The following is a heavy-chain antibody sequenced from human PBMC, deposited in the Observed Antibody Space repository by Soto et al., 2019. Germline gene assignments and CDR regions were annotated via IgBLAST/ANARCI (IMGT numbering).Heavy chain of an antibody. D-gene: IGHD3-10*01. CDR3: AILAMIRGVPTYGFLE. V-gene: IGHV5-10-1*01. CDR1: GYSFTSYW. CDR2: IEPSDSYT. Sequence: EVQLVQSGAEVKKPGESLRISCKGSGYSFTSYWISWVRQMPGKGLEWMGRIEPSDSYTNYSPSFQGHVTISADKSISTAYLQCSSLKASDTFMCYCAILAMIRGVPTYGFLEWGQGTTVIVSS. J-gene: IGHJ6*02.